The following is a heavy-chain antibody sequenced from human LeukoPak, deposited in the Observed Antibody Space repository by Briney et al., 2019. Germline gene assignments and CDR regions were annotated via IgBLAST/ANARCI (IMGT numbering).Heavy chain of an antibody. Sequence: RGSLRLSCAASGFTFSSYAINWVPQAPGKGLEWVSAVRGSDAGTSYADSVKGRFTITRDNYKNTLYLQMNSLRAEDTAVYYCAKNRGGRYYSGSDYWGQGTLVTVSS. V-gene: IGHV3-23*01. CDR3: AKNRGGRYYSGSDY. CDR2: VRGSDAGT. J-gene: IGHJ4*02. CDR1: GFTFSSYA. D-gene: IGHD1-26*01.